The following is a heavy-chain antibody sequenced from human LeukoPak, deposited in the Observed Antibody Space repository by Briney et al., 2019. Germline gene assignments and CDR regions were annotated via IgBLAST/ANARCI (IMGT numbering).Heavy chain of an antibody. Sequence: PGGSLRLSCAASGFTFRGYYMSWIRQAPGKGLEWIGEINHSGSTNYNPSLKSRVTISVDTSKNQFSLKLSSVTAADTAVYYCARGYFEEYYYDSSGYYYFDYWGQGTLVTVSS. CDR2: INHSGST. J-gene: IGHJ4*02. CDR3: ARGYFEEYYYDSSGYYYFDY. V-gene: IGHV4-34*01. D-gene: IGHD3-22*01. CDR1: GFTFRGYY.